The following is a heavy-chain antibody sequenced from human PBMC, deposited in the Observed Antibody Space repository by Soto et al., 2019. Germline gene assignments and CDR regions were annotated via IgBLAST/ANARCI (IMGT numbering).Heavy chain of an antibody. CDR3: ARDHIIPAVGTLDY. Sequence: QVQLVQSGAEVKKPGASVKVSCKATGYTFSNYGISWVRQVPGQGLEWMGWISVYKAKTGYAQKFQGRVTMTTDTSTSTAYMELRTLRSDDTAVYYCARDHIIPAVGTLDYWGQGTLVIVSS. D-gene: IGHD6-13*01. V-gene: IGHV1-18*04. CDR2: ISVYKAKT. J-gene: IGHJ4*02. CDR1: GYTFSNYG.